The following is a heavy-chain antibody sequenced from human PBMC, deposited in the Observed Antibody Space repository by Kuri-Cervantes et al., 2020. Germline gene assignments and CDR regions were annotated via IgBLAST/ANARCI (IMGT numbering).Heavy chain of an antibody. CDR2: AYYSGSA. CDR1: GGSISSSSYY. Sequence: SETLSLTCTVSGGSISSSSYYWVWIRQPLGKGLEWIGSAYYSGSAYYNPSLKSRVTISVETSKNQFSLKLSSVTAADTAVYYCARLRITGTGIGAFDYWGQGTLVTVSS. CDR3: ARLRITGTGIGAFDY. D-gene: IGHD1-20*01. J-gene: IGHJ4*02. V-gene: IGHV4-39*07.